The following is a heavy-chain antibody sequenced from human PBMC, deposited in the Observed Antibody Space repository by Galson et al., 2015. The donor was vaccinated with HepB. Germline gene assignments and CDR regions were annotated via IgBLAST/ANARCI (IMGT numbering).Heavy chain of an antibody. D-gene: IGHD3-22*01. J-gene: IGHJ4*02. Sequence: SETLSLTCTVSGDSIGRSSSYWGWIRQPPGKGLEWIGSVLSSGSAYYKSSLRSRISVSLDTSKNQFSLSLGSATAADTAVYYCAGGGRDYDSSARITLWGQGALVTVSS. V-gene: IGHV4-39*07. CDR3: AGGGRDYDSSARITL. CDR1: GDSIGRSSSY. CDR2: VLSSGSA.